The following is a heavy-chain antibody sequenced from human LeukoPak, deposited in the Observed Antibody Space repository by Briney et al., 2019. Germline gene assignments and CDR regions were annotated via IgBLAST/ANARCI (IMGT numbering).Heavy chain of an antibody. CDR3: ARMTTGHDS. Sequence: SETLSLTCGVSGTSFSSYYWSWIRQTPGKGLEWIGEVNHSGYTNMNPSIKSRVTISVDTSKNQFSMRMSTVTAADTAVYFCARMTTGHDSWGQGTLVTVSS. D-gene: IGHD4-17*01. J-gene: IGHJ5*02. CDR1: GTSFSSYY. V-gene: IGHV4-34*01. CDR2: VNHSGYT.